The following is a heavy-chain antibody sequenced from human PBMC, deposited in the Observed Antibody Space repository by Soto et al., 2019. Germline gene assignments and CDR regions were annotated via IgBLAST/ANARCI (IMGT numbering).Heavy chain of an antibody. CDR3: ARSAADHGSLDY. D-gene: IGHD6-13*01. CDR1: GGSISSYY. J-gene: IGHJ4*02. CDR2: IYYSGST. Sequence: QVQLQESGPGLVKPSETLSLTCTVSGGSISSYYWSWIRQPPVKGLEWIGYIYYSGSTNYNPSLKSRVTISVDTSKNQFSLKLSSVTAADTAVYYCARSAADHGSLDYCGQGTLVTVSS. V-gene: IGHV4-59*01.